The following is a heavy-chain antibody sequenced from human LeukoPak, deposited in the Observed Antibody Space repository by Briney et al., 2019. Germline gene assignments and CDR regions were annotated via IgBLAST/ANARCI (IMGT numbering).Heavy chain of an antibody. CDR3: ARGSPRRYPSHAFDI. Sequence: ASVKVSCKASGYTFTGYYMHWVRQAPGQGLEWMGWINPNSGGTNYAQKFQGRVTMTRDTSISTAYMELSRLRSDDTAVYYCARGSPRRYPSHAFDIWGQGTMVTVSS. CDR1: GYTFTGYY. D-gene: IGHD1-1*01. V-gene: IGHV1-2*02. CDR2: INPNSGGT. J-gene: IGHJ3*02.